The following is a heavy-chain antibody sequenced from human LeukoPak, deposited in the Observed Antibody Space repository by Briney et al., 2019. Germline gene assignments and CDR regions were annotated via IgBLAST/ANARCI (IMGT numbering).Heavy chain of an antibody. CDR3: ASWNYSPFDF. V-gene: IGHV3-21*01. J-gene: IGHJ4*02. D-gene: IGHD1-7*01. Sequence: GGSLRLSCAASGFTFSIYSMSWVRQAPGKGLEWVSSMSSDRSHIYYADSVKGRFTISRDNAKNSLYLQMNSLRAEDTAVYYCASWNYSPFDFWGQGTLVTVSS. CDR1: GFTFSIYS. CDR2: MSSDRSHI.